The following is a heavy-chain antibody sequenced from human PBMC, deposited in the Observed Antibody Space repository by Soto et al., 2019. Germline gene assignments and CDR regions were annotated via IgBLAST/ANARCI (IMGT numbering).Heavy chain of an antibody. CDR3: ARESGVVVIVKGEFEF. CDR2: ISANNGKT. V-gene: IGHV1-18*04. Sequence: GASVKVSCKASGYTFTTYSFSWVRQAPGQGLEWIGWISANNGKTVYAQKFQDRVTMTTDTSTSTAHLELRSLKTDDTAVYYCARESGVVVIVKGEFEFWGQGTLVTVSS. CDR1: GYTFTTYS. D-gene: IGHD2-21*01. J-gene: IGHJ4*02.